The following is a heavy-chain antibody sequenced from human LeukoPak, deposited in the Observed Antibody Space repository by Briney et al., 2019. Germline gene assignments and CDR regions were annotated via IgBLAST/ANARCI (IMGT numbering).Heavy chain of an antibody. J-gene: IGHJ4*02. CDR2: IYSGGST. D-gene: IGHD1-7*01. CDR3: AKGWLELTSGYFDY. Sequence: GGSLRLSCAASGFTFSSYAMSWVRQAPGKGLEWVSVIYSGGSTYYADSVKGRFTISRDNSKNTLYLQMNSLRAEDTAVYYCAKGWLELTSGYFDYWGQGTLVTVSS. CDR1: GFTFSSYA. V-gene: IGHV3-66*01.